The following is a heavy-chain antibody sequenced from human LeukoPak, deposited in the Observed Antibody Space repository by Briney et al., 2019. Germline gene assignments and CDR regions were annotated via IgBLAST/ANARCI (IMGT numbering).Heavy chain of an antibody. V-gene: IGHV4-59*08. D-gene: IGHD5-18*01. CDR1: GGSISSYY. CDR2: IYYSGST. CDR3: ARHGGRGYSCGLYNWFDP. Sequence: SETLSLTCTVSGGSISSYYWSWIRQPPGKGLEWIGYIYYSGSTNYNPSLKSRVTISVDTSKNQFSLKLSSVTAADTAVYYCARHGGRGYSCGLYNWFDPWGQGTLVTVSS. J-gene: IGHJ5*02.